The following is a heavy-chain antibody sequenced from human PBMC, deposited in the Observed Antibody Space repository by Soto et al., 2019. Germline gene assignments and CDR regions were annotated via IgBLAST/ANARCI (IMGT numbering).Heavy chain of an antibody. D-gene: IGHD6-13*01. CDR2: INASNGNT. Sequence: SSVKVSCKASGCTFTSYAMHWVRQAPGQRLEWMGWINASNGNTNYAQKFQGRVTTTRDTSTSTAYMELSRLRSEDTAVYYCAKVNIAEGDGMDVWGQGTTVTVSS. CDR1: GCTFTSYA. V-gene: IGHV1-3*01. J-gene: IGHJ6*02. CDR3: AKVNIAEGDGMDV.